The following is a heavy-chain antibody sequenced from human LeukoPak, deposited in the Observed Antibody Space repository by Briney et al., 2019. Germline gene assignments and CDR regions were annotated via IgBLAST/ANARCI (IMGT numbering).Heavy chain of an antibody. V-gene: IGHV4-34*01. J-gene: IGHJ4*02. CDR3: ARRRLTMVRGVRGFDY. Sequence: SETLSLTCTVSGGSFSGYYWSWIRQPPGKGLEWIGEINHSGSTNYNPSLKSRVTISVDTSKNQFSLKLSSVTAADTAVYYCARRRLTMVRGVRGFDYWGQGTLVTVSS. CDR1: GGSFSGYY. CDR2: INHSGST. D-gene: IGHD3-10*01.